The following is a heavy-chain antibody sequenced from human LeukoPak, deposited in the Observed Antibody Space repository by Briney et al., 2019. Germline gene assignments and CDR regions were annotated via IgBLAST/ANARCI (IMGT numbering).Heavy chain of an antibody. V-gene: IGHV4-31*03. CDR3: ASKGWVRGVNFDY. CDR1: GGSISSGGYY. CDR2: IYYSGST. Sequence: SETLSLTCTVSGGSISSGGYYWSWIRQHPGKGLEWIGYIYYSGSTCYNPSLKSRVTISVDTSKNQFSLKLSSATAADTAVYYCASKGWVRGVNFDYWGQGTLVTVSS. D-gene: IGHD3-10*01. J-gene: IGHJ4*02.